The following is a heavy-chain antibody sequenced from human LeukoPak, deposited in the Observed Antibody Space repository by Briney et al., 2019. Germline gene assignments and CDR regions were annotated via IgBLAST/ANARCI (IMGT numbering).Heavy chain of an antibody. D-gene: IGHD3-22*01. Sequence: GGSLRLSCAASGFTFSSYAMSWVRQAPGKGLEWVANIKEDGSKKNYVDSVKGRFTIFRDNAKNSLYLQMNSLRAEDTAVYYCATPLDYYDSSGYHQGGDWGQGTLVTVSS. J-gene: IGHJ4*02. V-gene: IGHV3-7*03. CDR2: IKEDGSKK. CDR3: ATPLDYYDSSGYHQGGD. CDR1: GFTFSSYA.